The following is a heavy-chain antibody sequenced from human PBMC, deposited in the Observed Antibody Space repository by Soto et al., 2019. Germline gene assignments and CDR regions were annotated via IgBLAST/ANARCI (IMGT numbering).Heavy chain of an antibody. CDR1: GYSFTSYW. D-gene: IGHD3-16*01. CDR3: ARPSEDYVWGSYSHGWFDP. V-gene: IGHV5-51*01. CDR2: IYPGDSDT. J-gene: IGHJ5*02. Sequence: GESLKISCKGSGYSFTSYWIGWVRQMPGKGLEWMGIIYPGDSDTRYSPSFQGQVTISADKSISTAYLQWSSLKASDTAMYYCARPSEDYVWGSYSHGWFDPWXXGXLVTVSS.